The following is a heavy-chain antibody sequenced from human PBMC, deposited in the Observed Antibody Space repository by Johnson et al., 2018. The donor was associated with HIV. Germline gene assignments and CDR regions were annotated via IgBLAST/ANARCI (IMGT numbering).Heavy chain of an antibody. V-gene: IGHV3-30*03. CDR3: ARVQFDAFDI. J-gene: IGHJ3*02. CDR1: GFTFRSYG. CDR2: ISYDGSHK. Sequence: QMLLVESGGGVVQPGGSLRLSCAASGFTFRSYGMHWVRQAPGKGLEWVAVISYDGSHKYYVDSVKGRFTISRDNAKNSRYLQMNSLRAEDTAVYYCARVQFDAFDIWGQGTMVTVSS.